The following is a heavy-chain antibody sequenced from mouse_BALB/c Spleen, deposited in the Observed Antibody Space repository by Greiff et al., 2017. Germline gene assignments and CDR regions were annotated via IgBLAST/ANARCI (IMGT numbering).Heavy chain of an antibody. D-gene: IGHD1-1*01. J-gene: IGHJ4*01. CDR1: GFSLTSYG. CDR3: ARGYYGSSYDYAMDY. V-gene: IGHV2-9*02. Sequence: QVQLKESGPGLVAPSQSLSITCTVSGFSLTSYGVHWVRQPPGKGLEWLGVIWAGGSTNYNSALMSRLSISKDNSKSQVFLKMNSLQTDDTAMYYCARGYYGSSYDYAMDYWGQGTSVTVSS. CDR2: IWAGGST.